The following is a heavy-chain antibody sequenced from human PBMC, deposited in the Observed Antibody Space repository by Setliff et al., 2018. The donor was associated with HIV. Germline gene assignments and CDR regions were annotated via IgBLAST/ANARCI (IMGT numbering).Heavy chain of an antibody. Sequence: SETLSLTCSVSGGSISSVIYYWTWVRQHPGKGLEWIGYIQSSGITYYNPSLQGRVTMSVDTSKNEFSLKLSSVTAADTAVFYCARGVYCGGDCYRVADFWGQGTLVTVSS. V-gene: IGHV4-31*03. CDR3: ARGVYCGGDCYRVADF. J-gene: IGHJ4*02. CDR1: GGSISSVIYY. D-gene: IGHD2-21*02. CDR2: IQSSGIT.